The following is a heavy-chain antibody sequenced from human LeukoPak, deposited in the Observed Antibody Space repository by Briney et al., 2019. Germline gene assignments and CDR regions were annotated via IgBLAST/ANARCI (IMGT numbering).Heavy chain of an antibody. V-gene: IGHV4-39*01. J-gene: IGHJ4*02. CDR1: GGSISSSSSY. CDR2: IYYSGSS. CDR3: ARVRLGQVYHFDY. Sequence: SETLSLTCSVSGGSISSSSSYWGWIRQPPGKGLEWIGSIYYSGSSFDNPALKSRVTISVDTSKNQFSLKLSSVTAADTALYYCARVRLGQVYHFDYWGQGTLVTVSS. D-gene: IGHD6-25*01.